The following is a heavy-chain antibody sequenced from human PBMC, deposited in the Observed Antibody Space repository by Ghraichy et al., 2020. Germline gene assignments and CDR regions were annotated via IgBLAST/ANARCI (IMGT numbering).Heavy chain of an antibody. D-gene: IGHD3-10*01. J-gene: IGHJ6*02. V-gene: IGHV4-34*01. CDR3: ARGPRFGGMAV. CDR1: GGSFSDDY. CDR2: INHRGSA. Sequence: SETLSLTCGVNGGSFSDDYWSWIRQPPGKGLEWIGDINHRGSANYNPSFKSRVTMSLDTSKNQFSLKLTSVAAADAAVYYCARGPRFGGMAVWGPGTTVTVSS.